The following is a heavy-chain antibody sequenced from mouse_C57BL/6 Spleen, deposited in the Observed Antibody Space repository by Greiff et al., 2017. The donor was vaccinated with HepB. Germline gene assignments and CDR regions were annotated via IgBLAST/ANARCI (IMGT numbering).Heavy chain of an antibody. J-gene: IGHJ2*01. CDR3: ARSFGTGNY. V-gene: IGHV1-50*01. CDR1: GYTFTSYW. Sequence: QVQLQQPGAELVKPGASVKLSCKASGYTFTSYWMQWVKQRPGQGLEWIGEIDPSDSYTNYNQKFKGKATLTVDTSSSTAYMQLSSLTSEDSAVYYCARSFGTGNYWGQGTTRTVSS. CDR2: IDPSDSYT. D-gene: IGHD1-1*02.